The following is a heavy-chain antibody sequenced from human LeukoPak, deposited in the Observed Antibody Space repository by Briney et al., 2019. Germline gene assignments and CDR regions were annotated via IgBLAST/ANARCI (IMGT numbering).Heavy chain of an antibody. V-gene: IGHV3-33*01. J-gene: IGHJ4*02. CDR1: GFTFSSYG. CDR2: IWYDGSNK. Sequence: GRSLRLSCAASGFTFSSYGMHWVRQAPGKGLEWVAVIWYDGSNKYYADSVKGRFTISRDNSKNTLYLQMNSLRAEDTAVYYCAGGVPYYYDSSGPFDYWGQGTLVTVSS. CDR3: AGGVPYYYDSSGPFDY. D-gene: IGHD3-22*01.